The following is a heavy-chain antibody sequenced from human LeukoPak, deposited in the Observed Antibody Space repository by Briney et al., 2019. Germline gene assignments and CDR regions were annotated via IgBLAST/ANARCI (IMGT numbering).Heavy chain of an antibody. Sequence: PSETLSLTCTVSGGSMNNYYWSWFRRPPGKGLEWIAYVYQTGDTRYNPSLKSRVSISLDTSKNQFSLKVSSVTATDTAVYYCARHPFSAPFDYWGRGILVTVSS. CDR1: GGSMNNYY. D-gene: IGHD6-19*01. V-gene: IGHV4-59*08. CDR2: VYQTGDT. J-gene: IGHJ4*02. CDR3: ARHPFSAPFDY.